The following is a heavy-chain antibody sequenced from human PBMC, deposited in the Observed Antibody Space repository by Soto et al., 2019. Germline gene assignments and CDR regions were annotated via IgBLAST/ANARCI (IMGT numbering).Heavy chain of an antibody. CDR1: GGSFSCYY. Sequence: PLETLSLTCAVYGGSFSCYYLSWIRQPPGKGLEWIGDINHSGSTNYNPSLKSRVTISVDTSKNQFSLKLSSVTAADTAVYYCARERRGQIDYWGQGTLVTVSS. J-gene: IGHJ4*02. CDR3: ARERRGQIDY. V-gene: IGHV4-34*01. CDR2: INHSGST.